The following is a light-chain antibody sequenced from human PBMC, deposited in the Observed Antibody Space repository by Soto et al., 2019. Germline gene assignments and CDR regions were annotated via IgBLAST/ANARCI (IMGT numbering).Light chain of an antibody. CDR2: DVS. CDR3: SSYTSSGTRV. J-gene: IGLJ2*01. CDR1: SSDVGGYNY. Sequence: QSVLTQPASVSGSPGQSITISCTGTSSDVGGYNYVSWYQQHPGKAPKVMIYDVSNRPSGVSNRFSGSKSGNTASLTISGLQAEDEADYYCSSYTSSGTRVFGGGTQLTVL. V-gene: IGLV2-14*01.